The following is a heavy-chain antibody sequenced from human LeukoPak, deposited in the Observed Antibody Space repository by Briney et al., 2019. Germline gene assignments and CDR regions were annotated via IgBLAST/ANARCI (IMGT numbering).Heavy chain of an antibody. CDR2: ISGSGGTT. CDR1: GFTFSSYA. D-gene: IGHD6-19*01. CDR3: AKERTGGWPFDY. V-gene: IGHV3-23*01. J-gene: IGHJ4*02. Sequence: GGSLRLSCAASGFTFSSYAMSWVRQAPGKGLERVSGISGSGGTTYYADSVKGRLTISRDNSKNTLYLQMDSLRADDTAVCYCAKERTGGWPFDYWGQGTLVTVSS.